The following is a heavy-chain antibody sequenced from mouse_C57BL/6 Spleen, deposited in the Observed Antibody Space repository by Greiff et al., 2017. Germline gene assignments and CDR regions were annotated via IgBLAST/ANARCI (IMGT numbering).Heavy chain of an antibody. D-gene: IGHD1-1*01. CDR3: AREALSYYYGSSYGWYFDV. CDR1: GYTFTDYN. Sequence: EVQLQQSGPELVKPGASVKMSCKASGYTFTDYNMHWVKQSHGKSLEWIGYINPNNGGTSYNQKFKGKATLTVNKSSNTAYMELRSLTSEDSAVYYCAREALSYYYGSSYGWYFDVWGTGTTVTVSS. CDR2: INPNNGGT. J-gene: IGHJ1*03. V-gene: IGHV1-22*01.